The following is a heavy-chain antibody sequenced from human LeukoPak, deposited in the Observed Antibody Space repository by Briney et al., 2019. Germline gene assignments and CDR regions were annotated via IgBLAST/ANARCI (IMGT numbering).Heavy chain of an antibody. V-gene: IGHV3-53*01. J-gene: IGHJ4*02. Sequence: GGSLRRSCAASGFTVITNDMTWVRQAPGKGLECVSVLYSDDNTKYADSVQGRFTISRDNSKNTLYLEMNSLSPDDTAVYYCARGVEPLAASTLAYWGQGTLVTVSS. D-gene: IGHD1-14*01. CDR1: GFTVITND. CDR2: LYSDDNT. CDR3: ARGVEPLAASTLAY.